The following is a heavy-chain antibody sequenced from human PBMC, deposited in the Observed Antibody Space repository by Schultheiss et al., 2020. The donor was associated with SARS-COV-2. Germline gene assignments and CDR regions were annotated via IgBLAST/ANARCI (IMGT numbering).Heavy chain of an antibody. V-gene: IGHV3-53*04. D-gene: IGHD3-3*01. CDR1: GFTVSSNY. Sequence: GGSLRLSCAASGFTVSSNYMSWVRQAPGKGLEWVSVIYSGGSTYYADSVKGRFTISRHNSKNTLYLQMNSLRSEDTAVYYCAKETLAEDFYYYGLDVWGQGTTVTVSS. CDR2: IYSGGST. CDR3: AKETLAEDFYYYGLDV. J-gene: IGHJ6*02.